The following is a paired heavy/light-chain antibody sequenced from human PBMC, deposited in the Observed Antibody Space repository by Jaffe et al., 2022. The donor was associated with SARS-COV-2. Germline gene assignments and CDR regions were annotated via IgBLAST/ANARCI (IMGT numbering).Heavy chain of an antibody. CDR1: GSSISSSDW. J-gene: IGHJ4*02. V-gene: IGHV4-4*02. CDR2: ISHGKNT. CDR3: GRDPHSSQLEGGDY. Sequence: QVRLQESGPGLVKPSGTLSLTCAVSGSSISSSDWWSWVRQPPGKGLEWVGEISHGKNTKYNPSLESRVTISVDKSKNQLSLKMNSVSAADTAMYYCGRDPHSSQLEGGDYWGRGTLVTVSS. D-gene: IGHD1-1*01.
Light chain of an antibody. V-gene: IGKV3-20*01. CDR1: QSVSGSY. Sequence: EIVLTQSPGTLSLSPGERATLSCRASQSVSGSYLAWYQQKPGQAPRLLIYGASNRATGIPDRFSGSGSGTDFTLTISRLEPEDFAVYYCQQYGTTLRTFGPGTKVDI. J-gene: IGKJ3*01. CDR2: GAS. CDR3: QQYGTTLRT.